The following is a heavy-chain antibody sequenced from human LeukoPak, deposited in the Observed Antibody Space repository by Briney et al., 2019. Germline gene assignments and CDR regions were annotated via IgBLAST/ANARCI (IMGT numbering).Heavy chain of an antibody. Sequence: GGSLRLFCAASGFTFSSYAMHWVRQAPGKGLEWVAVISYDGSNKYYADSVKGRFTISRDNSKNTLYLQMNSLRAEDTAVYYCARVGSLWFGELPVDYWGQGTLVTVSS. CDR1: GFTFSSYA. CDR3: ARVGSLWFGELPVDY. V-gene: IGHV3-30*04. D-gene: IGHD3-10*01. CDR2: ISYDGSNK. J-gene: IGHJ4*02.